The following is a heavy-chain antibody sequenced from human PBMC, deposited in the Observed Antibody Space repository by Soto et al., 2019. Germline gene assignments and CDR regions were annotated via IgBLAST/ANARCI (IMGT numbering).Heavy chain of an antibody. V-gene: IGHV1-3*01. CDR1: GYTFTSYA. J-gene: IGHJ4*02. Sequence: ASVKVSCKASGYTFTSYAMHWVRQAPGQRLEWMGWINAGNGNTKYSQKFQGRVTITRDTSASTAYMELSSLRSEDTAVYYCARDPLRAQPHPEPAFDYWGQGTLVTVX. CDR2: INAGNGNT. D-gene: IGHD5-18*01. CDR3: ARDPLRAQPHPEPAFDY.